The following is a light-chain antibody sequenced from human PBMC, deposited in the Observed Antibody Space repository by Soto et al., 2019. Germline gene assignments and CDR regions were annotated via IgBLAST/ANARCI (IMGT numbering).Light chain of an antibody. V-gene: IGLV2-14*01. CDR1: SSDVGGYNF. Sequence: QSALTQPASVSGSPGQSITISCTGTSSDVGGYNFVSWYRQAPGKAPKLLIFEVNNRPSGISNRFSGSKSGILASLTISGLQAEDEADYYCSSYTTSDTWMFGGGTKVTVL. CDR2: EVN. CDR3: SSYTTSDTWM. J-gene: IGLJ3*02.